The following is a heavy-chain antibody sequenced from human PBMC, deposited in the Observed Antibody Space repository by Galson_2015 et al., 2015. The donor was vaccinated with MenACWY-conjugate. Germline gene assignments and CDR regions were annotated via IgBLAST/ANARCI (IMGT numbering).Heavy chain of an antibody. Sequence: SLRLSCAASGFTFSSYWMHWVRQAPGKGLVWVARINGDGSTTGYVDSVKGRFTISRDSTKNSVYLQMNRLRDEDTAMYYCTSDHWSTCGPGWGSFDSWGQGTLVTVSS. D-gene: IGHD6-19*01. J-gene: IGHJ4*02. V-gene: IGHV3-74*01. CDR1: GFTFSSYW. CDR3: TSDHWSTCGPGWGSFDS. CDR2: INGDGSTT.